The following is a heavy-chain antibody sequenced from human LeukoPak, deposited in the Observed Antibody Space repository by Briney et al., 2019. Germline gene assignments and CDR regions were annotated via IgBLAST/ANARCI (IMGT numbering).Heavy chain of an antibody. V-gene: IGHV1-69*05. CDR1: GGTFSSYA. CDR2: IIPIFGTA. Sequence: ASVKVSCKASGGTFSSYAISWVRQAPGQGLEWMGGIIPIFGTANYAQKFQGRVTITTDESTSTAYMELSSLRSEDTAVYYCASSPTPEGAFDIWGQGKMVTVSS. J-gene: IGHJ3*02. D-gene: IGHD1-14*01. CDR3: ASSPTPEGAFDI.